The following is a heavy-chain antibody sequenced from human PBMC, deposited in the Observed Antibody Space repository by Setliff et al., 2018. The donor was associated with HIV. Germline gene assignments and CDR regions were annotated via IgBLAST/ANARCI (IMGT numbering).Heavy chain of an antibody. V-gene: IGHV1-69*06. D-gene: IGHD3-10*01. CDR1: GGTFSSYA. J-gene: IGHJ4*02. CDR2: IIPIFGTT. Sequence: SVKVSCKASGGTFSSYAIHWVRQAPGQGLEWMGRIIPIFGTTNYAQKFQGGVTITADKSTSTAYMELNSLRSEDTAVYFCARERITMIRGVNGDYWGQGTLVTAPQ. CDR3: ARERITMIRGVNGDY.